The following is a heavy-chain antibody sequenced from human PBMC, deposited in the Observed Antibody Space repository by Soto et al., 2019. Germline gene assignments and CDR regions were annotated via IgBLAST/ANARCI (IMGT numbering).Heavy chain of an antibody. Sequence: QVQLQESGPGLVKPSQTLSLTCTVSGGSISSGDYYWSWIRQPPGKGLEWIGYIYYSGSTYYNPSLKSLVTISVDTSKNQFSLKLSSVTAADTAVYYCARDRGYYYDSSGYGNYYYGMDVWGQGTTVTVSS. CDR1: GGSISSGDYY. CDR3: ARDRGYYYDSSGYGNYYYGMDV. CDR2: IYYSGST. J-gene: IGHJ6*02. D-gene: IGHD3-22*01. V-gene: IGHV4-30-4*01.